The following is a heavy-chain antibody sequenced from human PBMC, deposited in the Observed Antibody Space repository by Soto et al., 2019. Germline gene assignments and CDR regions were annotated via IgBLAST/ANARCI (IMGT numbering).Heavy chain of an antibody. Sequence: GESLKISCKGSGYSFTSYWISWVRQMPGKGLEWMGRIDPSDSYTNYSPSFQGHVTISADKSISTAYLQWSSLKASDTAMYYCARLRHSDYYYYGMDVWGQGTTVTVS. V-gene: IGHV5-10-1*01. CDR2: IDPSDSYT. D-gene: IGHD5-18*01. CDR3: ARLRHSDYYYYGMDV. CDR1: GYSFTSYW. J-gene: IGHJ6*02.